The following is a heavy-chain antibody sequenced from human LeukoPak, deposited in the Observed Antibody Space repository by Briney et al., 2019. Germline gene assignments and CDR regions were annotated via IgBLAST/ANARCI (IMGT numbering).Heavy chain of an antibody. CDR2: IKQDGREK. V-gene: IGHV3-7*01. Sequence: GGSLRLSCAASGFTFSSYWMSWVRQAPGKGLEWVANIKQDGREKYYVDSVKGRFTISRDNAKNSLYFQMNSLRAEDTAVYYCARGGRLTTVRQYFQHWGQGTLVTVSS. J-gene: IGHJ1*01. CDR1: GFTFSSYW. D-gene: IGHD4-17*01. CDR3: ARGGRLTTVRQYFQH.